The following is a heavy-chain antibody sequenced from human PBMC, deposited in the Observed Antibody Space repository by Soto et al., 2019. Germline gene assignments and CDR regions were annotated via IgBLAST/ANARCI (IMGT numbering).Heavy chain of an antibody. V-gene: IGHV5-10-1*01. Sequence: RGEALKISCKGSGYSFAFYWISWVREMPGKGLEWMGRSDTSASYTNYSPSFHGHVSISADKSISTAYLQWSSLKASDTAMYYCARPRIAADAFDIWGQGTMVTVSS. CDR2: SDTSASYT. D-gene: IGHD6-13*01. CDR1: GYSFAFYW. CDR3: ARPRIAADAFDI. J-gene: IGHJ3*02.